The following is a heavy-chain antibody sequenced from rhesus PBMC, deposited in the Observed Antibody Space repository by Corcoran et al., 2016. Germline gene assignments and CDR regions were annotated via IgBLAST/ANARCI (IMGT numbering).Heavy chain of an antibody. J-gene: IGHJ3*01. CDR1: GFTFSDYY. V-gene: IGHV3-136*01. D-gene: IGHD2-21*01. CDR2: INCASSYI. CDR3: TREREYCTGSDQCAFDF. Sequence: EVQLVESGGGLVQPGGSLSLPCAASGFTFSDYYMSWVRQAPGKGLEWVSSINCASSYIYNADSVKGRFTISRDNAKNSLSLQMNSLKTEDTAVYYCTREREYCTGSDQCAFDFWGQGLRVTVSS.